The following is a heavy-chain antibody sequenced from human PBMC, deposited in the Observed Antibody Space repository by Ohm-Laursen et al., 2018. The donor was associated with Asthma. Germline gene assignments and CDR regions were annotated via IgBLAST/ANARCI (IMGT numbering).Heavy chain of an antibody. CDR1: GYTFTGFH. CDR3: ARGYDSSGYYLGYFDY. J-gene: IGHJ4*02. Sequence: ASVKVSCKASGYTFTGFHIHWVRQAPGQGLEWMGRINPSSGVTNYAQKFQGWVTMTRDTSISTAYMELSRLRSDDTAVYYCARGYDSSGYYLGYFDYWGQGTLVTVSS. CDR2: INPSSGVT. D-gene: IGHD3-22*01. V-gene: IGHV1-2*04.